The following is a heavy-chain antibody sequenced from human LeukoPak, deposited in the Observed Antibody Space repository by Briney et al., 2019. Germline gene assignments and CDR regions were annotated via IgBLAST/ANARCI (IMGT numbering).Heavy chain of an antibody. J-gene: IGHJ4*02. D-gene: IGHD2-15*01. CDR2: INPNSGGT. V-gene: IGHV1-2*02. CDR3: ARVDPPGYCSGGSCYGGDY. Sequence: GASVKVSCKASGYTFTGYYMHWVRQAPGQGLEWMGWINPNSGGTNYAQKFQGRVTMTRDTSISTAYMELSRLRSDDTAVYYCARVDPPGYCSGGSCYGGDYWGQGTLVTVSS. CDR1: GYTFTGYY.